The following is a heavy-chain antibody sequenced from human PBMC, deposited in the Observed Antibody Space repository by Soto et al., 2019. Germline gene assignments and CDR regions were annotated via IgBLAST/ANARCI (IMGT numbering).Heavy chain of an antibody. V-gene: IGHV1-69*13. CDR1: GGTFSSYA. D-gene: IGHD6-13*01. Sequence: GASVKVSCKASGGTFSSYAISWVRQAPGQGLEWMGGIIPIFGTANYAQKFQGGVTITADESTSTAYMELSSLRSEDTAVYYCARRPSSSWSGAFDIWGQGTMVTVSS. J-gene: IGHJ3*02. CDR3: ARRPSSSWSGAFDI. CDR2: IIPIFGTA.